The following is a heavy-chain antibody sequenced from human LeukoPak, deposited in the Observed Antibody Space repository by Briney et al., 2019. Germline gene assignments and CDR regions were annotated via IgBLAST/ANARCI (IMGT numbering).Heavy chain of an antibody. Sequence: SETLSLTCTVSGDSLNTYYWTWIRETPGKELEWIGFVASSGTSNYNPSLKSRVSISIDTSKNQFSLALTSVTPADTAVYYCARVVRGVVTSNWFDPWGQGTLVSVSS. CDR1: GDSLNTYY. CDR2: VASSGTS. D-gene: IGHD3-10*02. J-gene: IGHJ5*02. CDR3: ARVVRGVVTSNWFDP. V-gene: IGHV4-59*01.